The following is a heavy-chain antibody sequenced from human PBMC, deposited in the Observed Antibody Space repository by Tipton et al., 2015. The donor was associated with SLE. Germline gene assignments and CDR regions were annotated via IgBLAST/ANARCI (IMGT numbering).Heavy chain of an antibody. D-gene: IGHD2-2*02. J-gene: IGHJ4*02. CDR1: GFIFSSYW. CDR2: IKQDGSEK. CDR3: ARDSPGYCSSTSCYMGD. V-gene: IGHV3-7*01. Sequence: AVSGFIFSSYWMSWVRQAPGKGLEWVANIKQDGSEKYYVDSVKGRFTISRDNAKNSLYLQMNSLRVEDTAVYYCARDSPGYCSSTSCYMGDGGQGTLVTVSS.